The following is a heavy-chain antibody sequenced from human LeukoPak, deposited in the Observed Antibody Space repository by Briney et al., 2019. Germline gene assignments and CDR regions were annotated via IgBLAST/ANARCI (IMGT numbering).Heavy chain of an antibody. J-gene: IGHJ4*02. Sequence: PGGSLRLSCAASGFTFSSDAMSWVRQAPGKWLEWVSAISGSGGSTYYADSVKGRFTISRDNSKNTLYLQMNSLRAEDTAVYYCAKYYYDSSGYQAFDYWGQGTLVTVSS. CDR3: AKYYYDSSGYQAFDY. V-gene: IGHV3-23*01. CDR1: GFTFSSDA. D-gene: IGHD3-22*01. CDR2: ISGSGGST.